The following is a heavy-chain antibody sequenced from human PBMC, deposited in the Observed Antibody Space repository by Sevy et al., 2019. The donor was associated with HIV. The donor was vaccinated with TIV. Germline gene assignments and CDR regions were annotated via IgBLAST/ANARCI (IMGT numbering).Heavy chain of an antibody. J-gene: IGHJ4*02. Sequence: GGSLRLSCAASGFTFSDYDMHWVRQAPGKGLEWMAVMSHDGNYKNHADSVKVRFTISRDNFKNTLYLQMNSLRVEDTAVSYCARLLSCGGDCYYLDYWGQGAPVTVSS. CDR2: MSHDGNYK. D-gene: IGHD2-21*02. V-gene: IGHV3-30*04. CDR3: ARLLSCGGDCYYLDY. CDR1: GFTFSDYD.